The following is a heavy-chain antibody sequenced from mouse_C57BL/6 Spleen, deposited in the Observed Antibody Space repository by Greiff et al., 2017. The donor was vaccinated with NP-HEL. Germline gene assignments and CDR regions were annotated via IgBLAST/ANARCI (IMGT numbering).Heavy chain of an antibody. Sequence: QVHVKQPGAELVMPGASVKLSCKASGYTFTSYWMHWVKQRPGQGLEWIGEIDPSDSYTNYNQKFKGKSTLTVDKSSSTAYMQLSSLTSEDSAVYYCARVDYGSSYKFAYWGQGTLVTVSA. CDR1: GYTFTSYW. V-gene: IGHV1-69*01. D-gene: IGHD1-1*01. J-gene: IGHJ3*01. CDR3: ARVDYGSSYKFAY. CDR2: IDPSDSYT.